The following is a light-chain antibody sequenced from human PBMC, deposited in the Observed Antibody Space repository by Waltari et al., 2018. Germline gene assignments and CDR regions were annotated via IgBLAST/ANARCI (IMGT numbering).Light chain of an antibody. Sequence: QLVLTQSPSASASLGASVKLTCTLDSGHSSNIIAWHQQKPEKGPRFLMKVNSDGSHAKGDGIPDRFSGSSSGPERYLTISSVQSEDEADYYCQTGGHGTWVFGGGTKLTVL. CDR1: SGHSSNI. CDR3: QTGGHGTWV. J-gene: IGLJ3*02. V-gene: IGLV4-69*01. CDR2: VNSDGSH.